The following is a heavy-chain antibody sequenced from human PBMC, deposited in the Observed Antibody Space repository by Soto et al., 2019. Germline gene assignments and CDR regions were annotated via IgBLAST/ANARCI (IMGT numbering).Heavy chain of an antibody. D-gene: IGHD3-3*01. CDR1: GSSISSYY. Sequence: SDTLSLTCTVSGSSISSYYWGWIRQPPGRGLEWIGYISNSGTTNYNPSLNSRVTISVDTSENHFSLNLSSVTAADTAVYYCARGVFGVVIPYYYYGMDVWGQGTTVT. CDR2: ISNSGTT. J-gene: IGHJ6*02. CDR3: ARGVFGVVIPYYYYGMDV. V-gene: IGHV4-59*08.